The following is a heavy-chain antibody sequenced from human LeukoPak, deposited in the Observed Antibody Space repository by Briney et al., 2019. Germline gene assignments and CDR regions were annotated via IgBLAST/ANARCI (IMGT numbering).Heavy chain of an antibody. V-gene: IGHV3-72*01. J-gene: IGHJ3*02. CDR1: GFTFSDYA. CDR3: ARDGGEGDNSAFDI. Sequence: PGGSLRLSCAASGFTFSDYAMSWVRQAPARGLEWVGRTRDKARGYTTEYAASVKGRFTISRDDSQTSVYLQMNSLKTEDTAVYFCARDGGEGDNSAFDIWGRGTVVTVSS. CDR2: TRDKARGYTT. D-gene: IGHD3-16*01.